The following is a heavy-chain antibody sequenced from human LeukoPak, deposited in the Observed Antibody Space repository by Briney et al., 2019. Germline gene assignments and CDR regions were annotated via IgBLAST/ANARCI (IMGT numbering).Heavy chain of an antibody. D-gene: IGHD1-14*01. Sequence: GGSLRLSCAASGFTVITNDMTWVRQAPGKGLEWVSVLYSDGNTKYADSVQGRFTISRDNSKNTLYLEMNCLSPDDTAVYYCARGVEPLAANTLAYWGQGTLVTVSS. CDR1: GFTVITND. CDR3: ARGVEPLAANTLAY. CDR2: LYSDGNT. J-gene: IGHJ4*02. V-gene: IGHV3-53*01.